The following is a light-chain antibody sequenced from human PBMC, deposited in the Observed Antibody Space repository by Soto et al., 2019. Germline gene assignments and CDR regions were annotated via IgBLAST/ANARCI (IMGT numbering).Light chain of an antibody. CDR2: KAS. Sequence: DIKMTLSPSALSAYVGDRVTITCRASQSIGSWLAWFQQKPGKAPKVLIYKASTLKSGVPSRFSGSGSGTEFTLTIISVQPDDIATYSCRQDSIFPSTFGDGSKVDIK. V-gene: IGKV1-5*03. CDR1: QSIGSW. J-gene: IGKJ3*01. CDR3: RQDSIFPST.